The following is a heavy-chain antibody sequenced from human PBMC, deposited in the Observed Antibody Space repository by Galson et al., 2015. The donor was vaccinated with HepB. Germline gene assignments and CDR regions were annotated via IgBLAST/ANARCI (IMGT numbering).Heavy chain of an antibody. CDR3: STGNWGVLEY. Sequence: SVKVSCKASGHTFTGYHMHWVRQAPGQGLEWMGWINPHSGGTKYSQNLQGRVTMTRDTSINTVYMELSRLRADDTAVYYCSTGNWGVLEYWGQGTLVTVSS. CDR2: INPHSGGT. J-gene: IGHJ4*02. D-gene: IGHD7-27*01. V-gene: IGHV1-2*02. CDR1: GHTFTGYH.